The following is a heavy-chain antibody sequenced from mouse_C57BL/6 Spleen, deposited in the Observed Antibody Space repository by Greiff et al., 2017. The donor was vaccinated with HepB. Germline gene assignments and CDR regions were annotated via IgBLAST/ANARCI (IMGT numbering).Heavy chain of an antibody. V-gene: IGHV14-4*01. CDR2: IDPENGDT. Sequence: EVQLQQSGAELVRPGASVKLSCTASGFNIKDDYMHWVKQRPEQGLEWIGWIDPENGDTEYASKFQGKATITADTSSNTAYLQLSSLTSEDTAVYYCTTVSYVKAYYAMDYWGQGTSVTVSS. J-gene: IGHJ4*01. CDR3: TTVSYVKAYYAMDY. D-gene: IGHD2-1*01. CDR1: GFNIKDDY.